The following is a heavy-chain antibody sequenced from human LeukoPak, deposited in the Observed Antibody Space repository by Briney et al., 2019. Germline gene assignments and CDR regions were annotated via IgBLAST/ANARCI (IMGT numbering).Heavy chain of an antibody. CDR3: AGHYGDYVQ. CDR2: INTNTGDP. D-gene: IGHD4-17*01. CDR1: GYTFTSYG. Sequence: GASVKVSCKASGYTFTSYGISWVRQAPGQGLEWMGWINTNTGDPTYAQGFTGRFVFSLDTSVSTAYLQISSLKAEDTAVYYCAGHYGDYVQWGQGTLVTVSS. V-gene: IGHV7-4-1*02. J-gene: IGHJ4*02.